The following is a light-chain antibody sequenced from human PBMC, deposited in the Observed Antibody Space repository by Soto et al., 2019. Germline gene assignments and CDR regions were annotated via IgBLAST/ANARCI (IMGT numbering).Light chain of an antibody. CDR2: DAS. J-gene: IGKJ4*01. CDR1: QSVSSD. Sequence: EIVLTQSPATLSLSPGERATLSCRASQSVSSDLAWYQQQPGQAPRLLIYDASNKATGIPARFSGSGSGTDFSLTISSLEPEDFAVYYCQQRSNWPPLTFGGGTKVEIK. CDR3: QQRSNWPPLT. V-gene: IGKV3-11*01.